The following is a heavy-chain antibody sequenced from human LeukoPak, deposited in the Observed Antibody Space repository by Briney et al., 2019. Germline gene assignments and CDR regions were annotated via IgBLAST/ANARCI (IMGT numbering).Heavy chain of an antibody. CDR2: ISSSGST. J-gene: IGHJ4*02. CDR1: GDSINSYY. Sequence: SETLSLTCTVSGDSINSYYWSWIRQPPGKGLEWIACISSSGSTDYNPSLKSRVTMSLDTSKNQFSLNLRSVTAADTAIYYCVRDQLGSGNYFDYWGQGTLVTVSS. CDR3: VRDQLGSGNYFDY. V-gene: IGHV4-59*01. D-gene: IGHD1-1*01.